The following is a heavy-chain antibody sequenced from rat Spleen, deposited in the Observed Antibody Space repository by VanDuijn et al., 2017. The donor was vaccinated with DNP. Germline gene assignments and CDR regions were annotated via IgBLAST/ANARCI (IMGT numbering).Heavy chain of an antibody. Sequence: EVQLVESGGGLVQPGNSLKLSCAASGFIFSDYAMAWVRRSPKKGLEWVATIMHDGSNSFYRDSVKGRFTVSRDNAKSVLYLQMNSLRSEDMATYYCIRWNSGHFDYWGQGVMVTVSS. CDR3: IRWNSGHFDY. D-gene: IGHD4-3*01. J-gene: IGHJ2*01. CDR2: IMHDGSNS. V-gene: IGHV5-17*01. CDR1: GFIFSDYA.